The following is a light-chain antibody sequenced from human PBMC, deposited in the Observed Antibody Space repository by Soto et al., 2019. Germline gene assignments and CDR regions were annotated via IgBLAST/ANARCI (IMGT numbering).Light chain of an antibody. CDR1: QSISIF. Sequence: EIVLTQSPATLCLSPGERATLSCRASQSISIFLAWYQQKPGQPPRLLIYDASNRAAGIPARFSGSGSGTDFTLTISSLEPEDFAVYYCQQRSNWPPLTFGGGTKVEIK. CDR3: QQRSNWPPLT. CDR2: DAS. V-gene: IGKV3-11*01. J-gene: IGKJ4*01.